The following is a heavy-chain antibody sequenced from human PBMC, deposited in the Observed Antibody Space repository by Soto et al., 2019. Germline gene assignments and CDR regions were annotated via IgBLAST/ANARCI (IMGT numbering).Heavy chain of an antibody. CDR1: GFTFSSYA. D-gene: IGHD3-10*01. CDR3: AKYMGPYYYYGMDV. Sequence: GGSLRLSCAASGFTFSSYAMSWVRQAPGKGLEWVSAISGSGGSTYYADSVKGRFTISRDNSKNTLYLQMNSLRAEDTAVYYCAKYMGPYYYYGMDVWGQGTTVTVSS. J-gene: IGHJ6*02. V-gene: IGHV3-23*01. CDR2: ISGSGGST.